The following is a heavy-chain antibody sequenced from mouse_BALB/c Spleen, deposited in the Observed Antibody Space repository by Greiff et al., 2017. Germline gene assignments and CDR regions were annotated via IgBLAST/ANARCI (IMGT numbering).Heavy chain of an antibody. Sequence: VQLQQSGPQLVRPGASVKISCKASGYSFTSYWMHWVKQRPGQGLEWIGMIDPSDSETRLNQKFKDKATLTVDKSSSTAYMQLSSPTSEDSAVYYCARGTGNYWYFDVWGAGTTVTVSS. CDR3: ARGTGNYWYFDV. D-gene: IGHD2-1*01. CDR1: GYSFTSYW. CDR2: IDPSDSET. V-gene: IGHV1S127*01. J-gene: IGHJ1*01.